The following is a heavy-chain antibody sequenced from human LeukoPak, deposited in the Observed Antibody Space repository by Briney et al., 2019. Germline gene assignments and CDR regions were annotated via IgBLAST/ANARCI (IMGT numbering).Heavy chain of an antibody. CDR3: AKYPYYDSIGYYPYYFDY. J-gene: IGHJ4*02. CDR2: ISGSGGST. Sequence: QPGASLRLSCAASGFTFSSYAMSWVRQAPGKGGEWGSAISGSGGSTYYADSVKGRFTISRDNSKNTLYLQMNSLRAEDTAVYYCAKYPYYDSIGYYPYYFDYWGQGTLVTVSS. V-gene: IGHV3-23*01. CDR1: GFTFSSYA. D-gene: IGHD3-22*01.